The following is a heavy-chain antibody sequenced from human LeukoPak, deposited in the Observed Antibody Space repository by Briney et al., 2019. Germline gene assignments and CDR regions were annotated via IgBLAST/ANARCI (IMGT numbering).Heavy chain of an antibody. V-gene: IGHV6-1*01. CDR3: ARDLLRSDPVYYFDY. Sequence: SQTLSLTCAISGDSVSSNSAAWNWIRQSPSRGLEGLGRTYYRSKWYNDYAVCVKSRITLSPDTSKNQFSLQLNSETPEDTAVYYCARDLLRSDPVYYFDYWGQGTLVTVSS. D-gene: IGHD5-12*01. CDR1: GDSVSSNSAA. J-gene: IGHJ4*02. CDR2: TYYRSKWYN.